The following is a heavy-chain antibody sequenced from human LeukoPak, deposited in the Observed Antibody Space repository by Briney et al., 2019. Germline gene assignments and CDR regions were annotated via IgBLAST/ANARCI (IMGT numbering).Heavy chain of an antibody. CDR1: GDSVSKNGFF. CDR2: INYRGNT. D-gene: IGHD3-16*02. Sequence: KPSETLSLTCTVSGDSVSKNGFFWVWIRQPPGKGLEWMGSINYRGNTYYKPALKSRVTTSVDTSKNQFSLKLNSVNAADTAVYYCARQGAQLSKSFFDPWGQGTLVTVSS. V-gene: IGHV4-39*01. CDR3: ARQGAQLSKSFFDP. J-gene: IGHJ5*02.